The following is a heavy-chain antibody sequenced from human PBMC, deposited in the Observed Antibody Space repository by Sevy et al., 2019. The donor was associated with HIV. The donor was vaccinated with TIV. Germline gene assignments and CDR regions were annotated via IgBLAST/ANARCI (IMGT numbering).Heavy chain of an antibody. CDR2: INPSGGST. CDR1: GYTFTSYY. V-gene: IGHV1-46*01. D-gene: IGHD2-2*01. Sequence: ASVKVSCKASGYTFTSYYMHWVRPAPGQGLEWMGIINPSGGSTSYEKKFQGRVTMTRDTSTSTVYMELSSLRSEDTAVYYCARDLGYCSSTSCYFYFDYWGQGTLVTVSS. CDR3: ARDLGYCSSTSCYFYFDY. J-gene: IGHJ4*02.